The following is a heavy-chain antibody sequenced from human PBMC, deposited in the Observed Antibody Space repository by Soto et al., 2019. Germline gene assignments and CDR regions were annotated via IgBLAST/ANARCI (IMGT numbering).Heavy chain of an antibody. V-gene: IGHV3-23*01. CDR3: TRETVAGITGLDY. D-gene: IGHD1-20*01. J-gene: IGHJ4*02. CDR2: ISVSDAFI. CDR1: GFNVGAFA. Sequence: GGSLRLSCAASGFNVGAFAVNWVRQAPGKGLEWVSGISVSDAFIYYADSVRGRFSIPRDASENILYLQMNSLRVDDTALYYCTRETVAGITGLDYWGPGTLVTVSS.